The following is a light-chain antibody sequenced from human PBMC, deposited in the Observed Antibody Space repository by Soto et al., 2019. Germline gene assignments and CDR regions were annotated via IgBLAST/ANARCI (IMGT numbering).Light chain of an antibody. V-gene: IGKV1-12*01. J-gene: IGKJ1*01. CDR2: AAS. CDR1: QDISSW. CDR3: QQYENYWT. Sequence: DIQMTQSPSSVSASVGDRVTITCRASQDISSWVAWYQQKPGKAPKLLISAASSLQSGVPRRFSGSGSGTEFSLTISNLQPDDCATYYCQQYENYWTFGQGTKVDIK.